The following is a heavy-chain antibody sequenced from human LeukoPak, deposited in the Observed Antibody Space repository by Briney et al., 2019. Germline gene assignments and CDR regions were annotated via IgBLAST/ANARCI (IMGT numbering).Heavy chain of an antibody. Sequence: SQTLSLTCAISGDSVSNNSAAWTWIRQSPPRGLEWLGRTYFMSEWSNTYAASMTSRTTINADTSKNQFSLQLNSVTPEDTAVYFCARAVAGGRYFDLWGRGTLVTVSS. J-gene: IGHJ2*01. CDR2: TYFMSEWSN. D-gene: IGHD4-23*01. CDR3: ARAVAGGRYFDL. V-gene: IGHV6-1*01. CDR1: GDSVSNNSAA.